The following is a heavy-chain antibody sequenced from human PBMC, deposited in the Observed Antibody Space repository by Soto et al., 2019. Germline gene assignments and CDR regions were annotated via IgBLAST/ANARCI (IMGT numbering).Heavy chain of an antibody. J-gene: IGHJ6*03. V-gene: IGHV1-8*01. D-gene: IGHD3-3*01. CDR1: VYTFTSYD. CDR3: ARGRWIFGERDYYYMDV. CDR2: MNPNSGNT. Sequence: ASVKVSCKASVYTFTSYDINWVRQATGQGLEWMGWMNPNSGNTGYAQKFQGRVTMTRNTSISTAYMELSSLRSEDTAVYYCARGRWIFGERDYYYMDVWGKGTTVTVSS.